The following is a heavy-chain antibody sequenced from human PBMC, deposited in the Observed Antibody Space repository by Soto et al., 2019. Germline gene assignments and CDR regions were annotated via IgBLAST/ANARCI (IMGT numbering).Heavy chain of an antibody. D-gene: IGHD3-9*01. V-gene: IGHV3-23*01. J-gene: IGHJ4*02. CDR1: GFTFSSYA. Sequence: EVQLLESGGGLVQPGGSLRLSCAASGFTFSSYAMSWVRQAPGKGLEWVSAISGSGGSTYYADSVKGRFTISRDNSKNPLYLQLNSLRAEDTAVYYCAKGPILRYFDWLLYPFDYWGQGTLVTVSS. CDR2: ISGSGGST. CDR3: AKGPILRYFDWLLYPFDY.